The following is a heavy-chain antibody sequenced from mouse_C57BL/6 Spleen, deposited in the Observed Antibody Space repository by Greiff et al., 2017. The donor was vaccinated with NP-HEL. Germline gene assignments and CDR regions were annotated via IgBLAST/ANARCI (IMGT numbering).Heavy chain of an antibody. V-gene: IGHV1-59*01. CDR1: GYTFTSYW. J-gene: IGHJ3*01. Sequence: QVQLQQPGAELVRPGTSVKLSCKASGYTFTSYWMHWVKQRPGQGLEWIGVIDPSDSYTNYNQKFKGKATLTVDTSSSTAYMQLSSLTSEDSAVYYCARSYDYDAWFAYWGQGTLVTVSA. D-gene: IGHD2-4*01. CDR2: IDPSDSYT. CDR3: ARSYDYDAWFAY.